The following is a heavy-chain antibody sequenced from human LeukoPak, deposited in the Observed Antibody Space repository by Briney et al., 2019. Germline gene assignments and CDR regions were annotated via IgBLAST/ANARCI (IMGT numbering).Heavy chain of an antibody. CDR1: GFTFSDYY. Sequence: PGGSLRLSCAASGFTFSDYYTSWIRQAPGKGLEWVSYISSSGSTIYYADSVKGRFTISRDNAKNSLYLQMNSLRVEDTAVYYCVRRSNSGWYFDLWGRGTLVTVSS. CDR3: VRRSNSGWYFDL. CDR2: ISSSGSTI. J-gene: IGHJ2*01. V-gene: IGHV3-11*04. D-gene: IGHD6-19*01.